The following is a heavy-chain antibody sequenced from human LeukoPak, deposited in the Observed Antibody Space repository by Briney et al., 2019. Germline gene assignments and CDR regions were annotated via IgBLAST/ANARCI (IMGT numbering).Heavy chain of an antibody. Sequence: GRSLRLSCAASGFTFSSYALHWVRQAPGKGLEWVAVISYDGGNKIYADSVKGRFTISRDNSKNTLYLQMNSLRAEDRAVYYCARDQRGATTVDYWGQGTLVTVSS. CDR3: ARDQRGATTVDY. J-gene: IGHJ4*02. D-gene: IGHD1-26*01. CDR1: GFTFSSYA. CDR2: ISYDGGNK. V-gene: IGHV3-30-3*01.